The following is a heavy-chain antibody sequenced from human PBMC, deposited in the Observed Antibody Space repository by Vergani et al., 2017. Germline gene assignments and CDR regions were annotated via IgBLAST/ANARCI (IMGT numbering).Heavy chain of an antibody. V-gene: IGHV3-33*06. CDR2: TWYDGNNK. CDR1: GFTFNQYG. D-gene: IGHD1-26*01. CDR3: GKGAGSDGKFFDS. Sequence: QVQLVESGGGVVQPGRSLRLSCAASGFTFNQYGMHWVRQAPGKGLEWVAVTWYDGNNKQYADSVKGRFTISRDNSKSTMYLQMNSLRPEDTATYYCGKGAGSDGKFFDSGGQGTLVTVSS. J-gene: IGHJ4*02.